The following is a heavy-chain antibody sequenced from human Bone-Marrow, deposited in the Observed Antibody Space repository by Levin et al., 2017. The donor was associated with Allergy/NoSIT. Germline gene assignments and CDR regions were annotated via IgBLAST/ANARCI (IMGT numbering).Heavy chain of an antibody. V-gene: IGHV4-59*01. J-gene: IGHJ5*02. D-gene: IGHD6-6*01. Sequence: ASETLSLTCSVSGDSISGSSWSWIRQPPGKGLEWIGFFYYSANTNYNPSLKSRVTISVDTSKNQFSLKMSSVTAADTAVYYCARDLAYSTSPASYFDPWGQGTLVTVSS. CDR1: GDSISGSS. CDR3: ARDLAYSTSPASYFDP. CDR2: FYYSANT.